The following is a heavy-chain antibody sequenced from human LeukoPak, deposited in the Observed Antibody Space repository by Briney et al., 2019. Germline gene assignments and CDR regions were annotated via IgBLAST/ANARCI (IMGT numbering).Heavy chain of an antibody. D-gene: IGHD6-19*01. J-gene: IGHJ3*02. V-gene: IGHV4-59*01. CDR2: IYYIGST. CDR3: ARYSSGWRSFDI. CDR1: GGSISSYY. Sequence: SETLSLTCTVSGGSISSYYWSWIRQPPGKGLEWIGYIYYIGSTNYNPSLKSRVTTSVDTSKNQFSLNLSSVTAADTAVYYCARYSSGWRSFDIWGQGTMVTVSS.